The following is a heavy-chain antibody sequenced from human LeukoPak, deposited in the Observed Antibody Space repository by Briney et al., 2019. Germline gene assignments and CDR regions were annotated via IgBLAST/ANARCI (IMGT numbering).Heavy chain of an antibody. J-gene: IGHJ4*02. Sequence: SETLSFTCTVPGGSISSYYWSWIRQPAGKGLEWIGRIYTSGSTNYNPSLKSRVTMSVDTSKNQFSLKLSSVTAADTAVYYCASAERYYYDSSGSSVADYWGQGTLVTVSS. V-gene: IGHV4-4*07. CDR3: ASAERYYYDSSGSSVADY. D-gene: IGHD3-22*01. CDR1: GGSISSYY. CDR2: IYTSGST.